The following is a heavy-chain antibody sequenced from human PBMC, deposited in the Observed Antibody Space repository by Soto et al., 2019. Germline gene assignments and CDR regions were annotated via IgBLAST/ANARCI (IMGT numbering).Heavy chain of an antibody. D-gene: IGHD4-17*01. Sequence: SETLSLTCAVYGGSFSGYYWSWIRQPPGKGLEWIGEINHSGSTNYNPSLKSRVTISVDTSKNQFSLKLSSVTAADTAVYYCARVGYGDYSDYWGQGTLVTVSS. V-gene: IGHV4-34*01. CDR3: ARVGYGDYSDY. CDR2: INHSGST. J-gene: IGHJ4*02. CDR1: GGSFSGYY.